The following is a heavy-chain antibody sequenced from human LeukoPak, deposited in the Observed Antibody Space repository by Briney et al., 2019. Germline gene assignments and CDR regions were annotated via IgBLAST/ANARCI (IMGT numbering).Heavy chain of an antibody. Sequence: PGVPLRLSCAASGFSFTIYSMNWVRQAPGKGLEWVSSISGSSSYMYYADSVKGRFTISRDNAKNSLYLQMNSLRAEDTAVYYCARDLAYYYDSSYDWGQGTLVTVSS. CDR1: GFSFTIYS. CDR2: ISGSSSYM. J-gene: IGHJ4*02. D-gene: IGHD3-22*01. V-gene: IGHV3-21*01. CDR3: ARDLAYYYDSSYD.